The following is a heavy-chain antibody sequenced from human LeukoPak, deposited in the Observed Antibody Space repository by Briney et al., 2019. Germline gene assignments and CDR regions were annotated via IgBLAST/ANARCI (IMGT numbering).Heavy chain of an antibody. CDR2: IYYSGTT. V-gene: IGHV4-39*07. D-gene: IGHD2-2*01. J-gene: IGHJ4*02. CDR3: ARHRESTLFDY. Sequence: SETLSLTCTVSGGSISSRSYYWGWIRQPPGKGLEWIGSIYYSGTTYYNPSLKSRVTISIDTSKNQFSLKLSSVTAADTAVYYCARHRESTLFDYWGQGTLVTVSS. CDR1: GGSISSRSYY.